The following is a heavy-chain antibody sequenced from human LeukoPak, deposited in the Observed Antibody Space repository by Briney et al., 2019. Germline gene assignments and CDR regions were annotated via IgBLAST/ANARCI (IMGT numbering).Heavy chain of an antibody. D-gene: IGHD3-22*01. CDR2: IYYSGST. CDR1: GGSISSSSYY. V-gene: IGHV4-39*07. CDR3: ASLGSGYYWNYFDY. Sequence: SETLSLTCTVSGGSISSSSYYWGWIRQPPGKGLEWIGSIYYSGSTYYNPSLKSRVTISVDTSKNQFSLKLSSVTAADTAVYYCASLGSGYYWNYFDYWGQGTLVTVSS. J-gene: IGHJ4*02.